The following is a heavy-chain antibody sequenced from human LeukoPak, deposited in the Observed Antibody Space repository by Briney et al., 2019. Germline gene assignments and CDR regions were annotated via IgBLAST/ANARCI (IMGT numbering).Heavy chain of an antibody. CDR2: IYQVGGEI. CDR3: AKAPYGSGAYYYYYMDV. D-gene: IGHD3-10*01. CDR1: GFTFSNYW. V-gene: IGHV3-7*03. Sequence: PGGALRLSCAASGFTFSNYWMSWVRQAPGKGLEWVASIYQVGGEIHYVDSVKGRFTISRDNAKNSLFLQMNSLTAEDTAVYYCAKAPYGSGAYYYYYMDVWGKGTTVTISS. J-gene: IGHJ6*03.